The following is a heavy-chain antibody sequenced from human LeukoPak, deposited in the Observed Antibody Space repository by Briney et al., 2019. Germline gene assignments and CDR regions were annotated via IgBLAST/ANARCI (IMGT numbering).Heavy chain of an antibody. CDR3: AKDLGSGGYPLCYTMDV. CDR2: ISWNSGFV. Sequence: PGGSLRLSCAASGFTFHDYAMHWVRQVPGKGLEWVSSISWNSGFVGYADSVKGRFTISRDSARSSLFLQMNSLRAEDTALYYCAKDLGSGGYPLCYTMDVWGQGTTVTVSS. CDR1: GFTFHDYA. D-gene: IGHD3-10*01. J-gene: IGHJ6*02. V-gene: IGHV3-9*01.